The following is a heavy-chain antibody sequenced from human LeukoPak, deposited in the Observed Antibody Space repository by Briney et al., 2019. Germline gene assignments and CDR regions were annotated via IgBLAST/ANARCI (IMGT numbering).Heavy chain of an antibody. CDR1: GFTFSAYG. J-gene: IGHJ4*02. Sequence: QAGGSLRLSCAASGFTFSAYGMNWVRQAPAKGREWVAIISFDGGTSYYAHSVKGRFTISRDTSKNTLYLQMDILRGENTAVYYFAKLGGGVPTRCPDSWGQGNLVTVSS. D-gene: IGHD1-26*01. V-gene: IGHV3-30*18. CDR2: ISFDGGTS. CDR3: AKLGGGVPTRCPDS.